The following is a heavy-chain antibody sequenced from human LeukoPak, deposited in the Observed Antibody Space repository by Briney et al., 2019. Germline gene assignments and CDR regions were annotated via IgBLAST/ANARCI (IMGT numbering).Heavy chain of an antibody. Sequence: PGGSLRLSCAASGFTVSGYSMNWVRQAPGKGLEWVSYISSTTSTIYYADSVKGRFTISRDNAKNPLYLQMNSLRDEDTAVYYCALLPLRIFPDVFDLWGQGTMVTVSS. CDR2: ISSTTSTI. J-gene: IGHJ3*01. CDR3: ALLPLRIFPDVFDL. V-gene: IGHV3-48*02. D-gene: IGHD3-3*01. CDR1: GFTVSGYS.